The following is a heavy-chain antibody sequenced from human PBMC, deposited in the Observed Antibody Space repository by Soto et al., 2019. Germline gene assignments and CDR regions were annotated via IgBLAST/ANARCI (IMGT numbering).Heavy chain of an antibody. CDR2: LYSGGTT. V-gene: IGHV3-53*01. J-gene: IGHJ4*01. CDR3: ARVVLVGATPDYFDH. D-gene: IGHD1-26*01. CDR1: GFSVSRNF. Sequence: EVQLVESGGSFIQPGGSLRLSCAVSGFSVSRNFMSWIRQAPGKGLEWVSILYSGGTTYYTGSVEGRFTMSGDDSKNTVYLQMKSLRVEDTATYFCARVVLVGATPDYFDHRGQGALVTVSS.